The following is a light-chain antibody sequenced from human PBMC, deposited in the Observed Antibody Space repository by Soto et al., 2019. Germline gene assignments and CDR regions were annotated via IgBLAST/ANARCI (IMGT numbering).Light chain of an antibody. J-gene: IGLJ1*01. CDR1: SSDVGAYNY. CDR3: TSYAGTYSFFYV. V-gene: IGLV2-8*01. CDR2: EVS. Sequence: QSALTQPASASGSPVQAGTISCTGTSSDVGAYNYVSWYQQLPGKAPKLIIYEVSKRPSGVPDRFSGSKSGNTASLTVSGLQAEDEADYYCTSYAGTYSFFYVFGTGTKVTVL.